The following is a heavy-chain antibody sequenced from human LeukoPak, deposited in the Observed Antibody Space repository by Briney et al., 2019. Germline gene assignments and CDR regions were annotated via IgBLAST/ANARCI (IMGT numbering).Heavy chain of an antibody. Sequence: SGTLSLTCAVSGGSISSTNWWSWVRPPPGKGLEWIGEISHSGSTYYNPSLKSRVTISVDTSKNQFSLKLSSVTAADTAVYYCARSAKGVPYYLDYWGQGTLVTVSS. CDR3: ARSAKGVPYYLDY. CDR2: ISHSGST. CDR1: GGSISSTNW. J-gene: IGHJ4*02. D-gene: IGHD3-10*01. V-gene: IGHV4-4*02.